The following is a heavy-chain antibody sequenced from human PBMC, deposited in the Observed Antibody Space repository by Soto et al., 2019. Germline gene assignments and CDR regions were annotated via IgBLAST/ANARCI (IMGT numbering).Heavy chain of an antibody. Sequence: PGESLKISCKGSGYSFTSYWIGWVSQMPGKGLEWMGIIYPGDSDTRYSPSFQGQVTISADKSISTAYLQWSSLKASDTAMYYCARGYSSSWANYYYYYMDVWGKGTTVTVSS. CDR2: IYPGDSDT. D-gene: IGHD6-13*01. CDR1: GYSFTSYW. J-gene: IGHJ6*03. CDR3: ARGYSSSWANYYYYYMDV. V-gene: IGHV5-51*01.